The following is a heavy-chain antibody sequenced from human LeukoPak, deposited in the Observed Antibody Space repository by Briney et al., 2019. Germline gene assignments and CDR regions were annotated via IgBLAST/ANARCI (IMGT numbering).Heavy chain of an antibody. CDR2: IYHSGST. V-gene: IGHV4-38-2*01. CDR3: ASFFSMVRGVPFDH. J-gene: IGHJ4*02. CDR1: GYSISSGYY. Sequence: PSETLSLTCAVSGYSISSGYYWGWIRQPPGKGLEWIGSIYHSGSTYYNPSLKSRVTISVDTSKNQFSLKLSSVTAADTAVYYCASFFSMVRGVPFDHWGQGTLVTVSS. D-gene: IGHD3-10*01.